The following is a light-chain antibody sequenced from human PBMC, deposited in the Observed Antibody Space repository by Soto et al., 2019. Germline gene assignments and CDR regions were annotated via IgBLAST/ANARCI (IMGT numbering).Light chain of an antibody. V-gene: IGKV3-20*01. CDR3: QQYGTSPPVA. J-gene: IGKJ2*01. CDR1: QSISSAY. CDR2: AAS. Sequence: EIVLTQSPGTLSLSPGDRATLSCRASQSISSAYLAWYQQKPGQAPTLLIFAASKRVPGIPQRFSGSGSGTDFTLTINRLEPEDSAVYYCQQYGTSPPVAFGQGIKLKIK.